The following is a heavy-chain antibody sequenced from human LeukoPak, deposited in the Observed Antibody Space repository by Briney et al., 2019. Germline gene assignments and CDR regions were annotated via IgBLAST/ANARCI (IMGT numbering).Heavy chain of an antibody. CDR3: ARARYSSAPFDY. CDR1: GGSISSYY. D-gene: IGHD6-25*01. V-gene: IGHV4-59*01. Sequence: SETLSLTCIVSGGSISSYYWSWIRQPPGKGLEWIGYIYYSGSTNYNPSLKSRVTISVVTSKNQFSLKLSSVTAADTAVYYCARARYSSAPFDYWGQGTQITVSS. CDR2: IYYSGST. J-gene: IGHJ4*02.